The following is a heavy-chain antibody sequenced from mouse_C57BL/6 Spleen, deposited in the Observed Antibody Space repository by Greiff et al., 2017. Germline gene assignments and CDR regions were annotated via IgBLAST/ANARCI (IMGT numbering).Heavy chain of an antibody. CDR3: ARIQITTVPYYYAMDY. V-gene: IGHV1-81*01. CDR1: GYTFTSYG. J-gene: IGHJ4*01. Sequence: VQLQQSGAELARPGASVKLSCKASGYTFTSYGISWVKQRTGQGLEWIGEIYPRSGNTYYNEKFKGKATLTADKSSSTAYMELRSLTSEDSAVYYCARIQITTVPYYYAMDYWGQGTSVTVSS. D-gene: IGHD1-1*01. CDR2: IYPRSGNT.